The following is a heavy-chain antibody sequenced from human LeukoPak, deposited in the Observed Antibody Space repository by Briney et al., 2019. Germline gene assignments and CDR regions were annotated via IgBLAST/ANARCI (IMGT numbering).Heavy chain of an antibody. D-gene: IGHD3-22*01. CDR3: AKRGYYYDSSGYYSRTYFDY. J-gene: IGHJ4*02. V-gene: IGHV3-30*18. CDR1: GFTFSSYG. Sequence: GGSLRLSCVVSGFTFSSYGMHWVRQAPGKGVEWVAVISYDGSNKYYADSVKGRFTISRDNSKNTLYLQMNSLIAEDTAVYYCAKRGYYYDSSGYYSRTYFDYWGQGTLVIVSS. CDR2: ISYDGSNK.